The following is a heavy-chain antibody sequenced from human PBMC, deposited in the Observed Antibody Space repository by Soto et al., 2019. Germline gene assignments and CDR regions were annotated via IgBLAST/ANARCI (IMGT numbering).Heavy chain of an antibody. V-gene: IGHV3-21*01. J-gene: IGHJ6*02. Sequence: GGSLRLSCAASGFTFSSYSMNWVRQAPGKGLEWVSSISSSSSYIYYADSVKGRFTISRDNAKNSLYLQMNSLRAEDTAVYYCARDPSSAQKPNYGMDVWGQGTTVTVSS. D-gene: IGHD6-6*01. CDR3: ARDPSSAQKPNYGMDV. CDR2: ISSSSSYI. CDR1: GFTFSSYS.